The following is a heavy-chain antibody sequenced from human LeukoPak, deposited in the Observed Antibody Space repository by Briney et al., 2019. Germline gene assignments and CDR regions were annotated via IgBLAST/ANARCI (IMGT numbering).Heavy chain of an antibody. V-gene: IGHV4-39*01. D-gene: IGHD4-23*01. Sequence: PSETLSLTCTVSGGSISSSNYYWGWIRQPPGKGLEWIGSIFYSGSTYYNTSLKSRVTISVDTSRRQCSLNLSAVTAADTAVYYCARHSSMITVVVDYSGQGNLVTVSS. CDR3: ARHSSMITVVVDY. CDR2: IFYSGST. CDR1: GGSISSSNYY. J-gene: IGHJ4*02.